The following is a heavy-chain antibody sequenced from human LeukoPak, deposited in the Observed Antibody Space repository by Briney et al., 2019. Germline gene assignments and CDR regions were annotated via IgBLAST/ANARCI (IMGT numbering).Heavy chain of an antibody. CDR3: AKGSGSLDY. CDR2: IRGDESKT. Sequence: GGSLRLSCAASGFTFRTYWMHWVRQAPGKGLVWVSGIRGDESKTTYADSVKGRFTISRDNAKNTLYLQMNSLRAEDTAVYYCAKGSGSLDYWGQGTLVTVSS. J-gene: IGHJ4*02. V-gene: IGHV3-74*01. D-gene: IGHD3-10*01. CDR1: GFTFRTYW.